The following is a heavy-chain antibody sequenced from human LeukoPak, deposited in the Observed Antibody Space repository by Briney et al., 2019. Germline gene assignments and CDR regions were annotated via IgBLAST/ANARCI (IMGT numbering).Heavy chain of an antibody. Sequence: PSGTLSLTCAVYGGSFSGYYWSWIRQPPGKGLEWIGEINHSGSTNYNPSLKSRVTISVDTSKNQFSLKLSSVTAADTAVYYCARKSRHYYGSGSYLDYWGQGTLVTVSS. CDR1: GGSFSGYY. J-gene: IGHJ4*02. CDR3: ARKSRHYYGSGSYLDY. V-gene: IGHV4-34*01. D-gene: IGHD3-10*01. CDR2: INHSGST.